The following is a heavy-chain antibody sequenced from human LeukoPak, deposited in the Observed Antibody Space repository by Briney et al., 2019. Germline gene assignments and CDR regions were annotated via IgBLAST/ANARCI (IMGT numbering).Heavy chain of an antibody. V-gene: IGHV4-61*02. Sequence: PSQTLSLTCTVSGGSISSGSYYWSWIRQPAGKGLEWIGRIYTSGSTNYNPSLKSRVTISVDTSKNQFSLKLSSVTAADTAVYYCARRARSDYYYYYYMDVWGKGTTVTISS. CDR1: GGSISSGSYY. CDR2: IYTSGST. D-gene: IGHD2-15*01. CDR3: ARRARSDYYYYYYMDV. J-gene: IGHJ6*03.